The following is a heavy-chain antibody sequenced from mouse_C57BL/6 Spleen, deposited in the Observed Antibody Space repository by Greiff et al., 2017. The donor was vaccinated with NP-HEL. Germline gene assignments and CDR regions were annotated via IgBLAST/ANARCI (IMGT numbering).Heavy chain of an antibody. D-gene: IGHD1-1*01. Sequence: QVQLKQPGAELVKPGASVKMSCKASGYTFTSYWITWVKQRPGQGLEWIGDIYPGSGSTNYNEKFKSKATLTVDTSSSTAYMQLSSLTSEDSAVYYCARAFTTVVATGFDYWGQGTTLTVAS. CDR2: IYPGSGST. CDR1: GYTFTSYW. V-gene: IGHV1-55*01. CDR3: ARAFTTVVATGFDY. J-gene: IGHJ2*01.